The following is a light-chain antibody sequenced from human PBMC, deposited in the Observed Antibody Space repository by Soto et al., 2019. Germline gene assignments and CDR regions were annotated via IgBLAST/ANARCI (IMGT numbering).Light chain of an antibody. CDR2: DVS. CDR3: SSYTRARSPPDV. V-gene: IGLV2-14*03. CDR1: SADVGGYNY. J-gene: IGLJ1*01. Sequence: QSALTQPASVSGSPGQSITISCTGTSADVGGYNYVSWYQHHPGKAPNLMIYDVSKRPSGVSDRFSGSKSGNTASLTISGLQAEDEADYYCSSYTRARSPPDVFGTGTKLTVL.